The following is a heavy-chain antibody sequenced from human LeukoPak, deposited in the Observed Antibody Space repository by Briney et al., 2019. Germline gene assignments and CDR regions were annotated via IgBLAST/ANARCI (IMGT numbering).Heavy chain of an antibody. J-gene: IGHJ4*02. CDR3: AKDGYSGYVAYYFDY. Sequence: GGSLRLSCAASGFTFSSYAMSWVRQAPGKGLEWVSAISGSGGSTYYADSVKGRFTISRDNSTNTLYLQMNSLRAGDTAVYYCAKDGYSGYVAYYFDYWGQGTLVTVSS. D-gene: IGHD5-12*01. CDR2: ISGSGGST. CDR1: GFTFSSYA. V-gene: IGHV3-23*01.